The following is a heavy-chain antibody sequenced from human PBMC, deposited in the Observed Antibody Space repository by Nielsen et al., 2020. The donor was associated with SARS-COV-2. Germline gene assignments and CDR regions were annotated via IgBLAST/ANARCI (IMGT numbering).Heavy chain of an antibody. CDR1: GYTFTTYN. V-gene: IGHV1-2*06. CDR3: ARDPQYCRIGTCPIHAFDL. J-gene: IGHJ3*01. CDR2: INPNSGDT. D-gene: IGHD2-15*01. Sequence: ASVKVSCKASGYTFTTYNIIWVRQAPGQGLEWMGRINPNSGDTNYALKFQGSVTLTSDTSISTVYMEVTNLRSDDTAVYFCARDPQYCRIGTCPIHAFDLWGQGTRVTVS.